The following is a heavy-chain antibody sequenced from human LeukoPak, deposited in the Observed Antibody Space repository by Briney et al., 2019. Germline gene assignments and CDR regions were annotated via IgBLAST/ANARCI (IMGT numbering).Heavy chain of an antibody. CDR3: ARGLTSFGERTDAFDI. Sequence: GASVRVSCKASGYTFSNHGVCWVRQAPGQGLEWMGWISGHNGNTNYAQKFQDRVTMTTDTSTSTAYMELRSLRSDDTAVYYCARGLTSFGERTDAFDIWGQGTMVTVSS. D-gene: IGHD3-3*01. CDR1: GYTFSNHG. J-gene: IGHJ3*02. CDR2: ISGHNGNT. V-gene: IGHV1-18*01.